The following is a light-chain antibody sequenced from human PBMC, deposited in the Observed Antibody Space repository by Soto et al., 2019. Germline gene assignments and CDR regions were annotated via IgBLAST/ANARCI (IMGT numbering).Light chain of an antibody. CDR2: GSS. J-gene: IGKJ1*01. V-gene: IGKV3-20*01. Sequence: EIVLTQSPGTLSLSPGERATLSCRASQSVSTDYLAWYQQKPGQAPRLLIHGSSSRATGIPDRFSGSGSGTDFTLTISRLEPEDVAVYYCQQYYSTPPTFGQGTKVEIK. CDR3: QQYYSTPPT. CDR1: QSVSTDY.